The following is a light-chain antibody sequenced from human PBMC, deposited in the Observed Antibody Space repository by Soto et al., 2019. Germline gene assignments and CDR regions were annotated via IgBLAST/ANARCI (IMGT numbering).Light chain of an antibody. Sequence: DIQMTQSPSTVSAYVGDSVTITCRASQSITTWLAWYQQRPGKAPKLLIYDVSSLQSGVPSRFSGSGSGTEFTLTISSLQPEDFATYYCLQDINYPWTFGQGTKVDIK. J-gene: IGKJ1*01. CDR2: DVS. CDR3: LQDINYPWT. V-gene: IGKV1-5*01. CDR1: QSITTW.